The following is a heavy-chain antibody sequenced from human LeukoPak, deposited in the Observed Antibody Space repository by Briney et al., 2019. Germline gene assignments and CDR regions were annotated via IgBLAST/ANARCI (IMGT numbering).Heavy chain of an antibody. CDR3: ARDLWAYSSNWHTAGNY. Sequence: PGGSLRLSCAASGFTFSNFWMSWVRQAPGKGLEWVANVTQDESEKHYVDSVKGRFTISRDNSKNTLYLQMNSLRAEDTAVYYCARDLWAYSSNWHTAGNYWGQGTLDTVSS. J-gene: IGHJ4*02. CDR1: GFTFSNFW. D-gene: IGHD6-13*01. V-gene: IGHV3-7*01. CDR2: VTQDESEK.